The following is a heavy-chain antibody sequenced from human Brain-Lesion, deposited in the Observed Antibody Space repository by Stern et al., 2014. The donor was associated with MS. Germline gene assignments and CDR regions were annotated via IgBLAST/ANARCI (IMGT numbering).Heavy chain of an antibody. D-gene: IGHD2-15*01. Sequence: QVQLVESGPGLVKPSETLSLTCTVAGGSVSSTSYAWAWIRQPPGKGLEWIGTIYYSGNTYYSPSLKSRLTLSLDTSTNQFSLPLGSVTAADTAVYYCAGEEDIRYCSGGSCTGNWFDPWGQGTLVTVSS. CDR1: GGSVSSTSYA. CDR2: IYYSGNT. J-gene: IGHJ5*02. V-gene: IGHV4-39*01. CDR3: AGEEDIRYCSGGSCTGNWFDP.